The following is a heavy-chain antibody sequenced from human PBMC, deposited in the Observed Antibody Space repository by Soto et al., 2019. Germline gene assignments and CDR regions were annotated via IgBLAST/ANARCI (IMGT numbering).Heavy chain of an antibody. Sequence: GGSLRLSCAASGFTFSSYAMSWVRQAPGKGLEWVSAISGSGGSTYYADSVKGRFTISRDNSKNTLYLQMNSLRAEDTAVYYCAKSSSIAARRESYYYYYYGMDVWGQGTTVTVSS. V-gene: IGHV3-23*01. CDR1: GFTFSSYA. CDR2: ISGSGGST. CDR3: AKSSSIAARRESYYYYYYGMDV. D-gene: IGHD6-6*01. J-gene: IGHJ6*02.